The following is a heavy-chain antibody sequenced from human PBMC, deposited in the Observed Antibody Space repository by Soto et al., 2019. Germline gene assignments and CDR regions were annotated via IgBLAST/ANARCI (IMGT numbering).Heavy chain of an antibody. CDR2: IWYDGSNK. Sequence: QVQLVESGGGVVQPGRSLRLSCAASGFTFSSYGMHWVRQAPGKGLEWVAVIWYDGSNKYYADSVKGRFTISRDNSKNTLYLQMNSLRAEDTAVYYCGTYGSGSYYYYYYMDVWGKGTTVTVSS. CDR3: GTYGSGSYYYYYYMDV. D-gene: IGHD3-10*01. V-gene: IGHV3-33*01. CDR1: GFTFSSYG. J-gene: IGHJ6*03.